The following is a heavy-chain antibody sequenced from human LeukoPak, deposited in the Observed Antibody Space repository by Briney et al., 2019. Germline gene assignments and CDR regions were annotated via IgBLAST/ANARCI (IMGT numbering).Heavy chain of an antibody. CDR1: GFTFSNNA. V-gene: IGHV3-23*01. Sequence: PGGSLRLSCAASGFTFSNNAMRWVRQAPGKGLEWVSTISLSGDRTYYADSVKGRFTISRGNSKNTLYLQMNSLRAEDTAVYYCAKVTYGSGTYGAFDYWGQGTLVTVSS. J-gene: IGHJ4*02. CDR3: AKVTYGSGTYGAFDY. CDR2: ISLSGDRT. D-gene: IGHD3-10*01.